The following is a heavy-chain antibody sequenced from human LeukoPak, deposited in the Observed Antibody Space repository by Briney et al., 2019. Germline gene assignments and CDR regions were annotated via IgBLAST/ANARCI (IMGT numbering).Heavy chain of an antibody. Sequence: SVKVSCKASGGTFSSYAISWVRQAPGQGLEWMGGIIPIFGTANYAQKFQGRVTITADESTSTAYMELSSLRSEDTAVYYCARANALITFGRVIVRRYYFDYWGQGTLVTVSS. CDR3: ARANALITFGRVIVRRYYFDY. J-gene: IGHJ4*02. CDR1: GGTFSSYA. CDR2: IIPIFGTA. V-gene: IGHV1-69*13. D-gene: IGHD3-16*02.